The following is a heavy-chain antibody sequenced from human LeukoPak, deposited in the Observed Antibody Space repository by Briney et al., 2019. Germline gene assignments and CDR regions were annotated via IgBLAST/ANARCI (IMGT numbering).Heavy chain of an antibody. Sequence: GGSLRLSCAASGFTFSSYSINWVRQAPGEGLEWVSYISSSGTSIYYADSVKGRFTVSRDSARYSLHLQINSLRGEDTAVYYCTRDAASGTNWFDPWGREPWSPSPQ. CDR3: TRDAASGTNWFDP. CDR2: ISSSGTSI. D-gene: IGHD3-3*01. CDR1: GFTFSSYS. V-gene: IGHV3-48*01. J-gene: IGHJ5*02.